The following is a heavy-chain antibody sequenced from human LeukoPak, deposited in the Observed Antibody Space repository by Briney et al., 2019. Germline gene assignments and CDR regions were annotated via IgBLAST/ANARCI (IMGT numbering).Heavy chain of an antibody. CDR3: ARHRSPSSLSFFDI. Sequence: SETLSLTCAVYGGSFSGYYWSWIRQPPGKGLEWIGYIYTSETTNFNPALRSRVTTSIDTSKNQVSLRLSSVTAADTALYYCARHRSPSSLSFFDIWGQGMLVIVSS. V-gene: IGHV4-4*09. J-gene: IGHJ4*02. D-gene: IGHD2-2*01. CDR2: IYTSETT. CDR1: GGSFSGYY.